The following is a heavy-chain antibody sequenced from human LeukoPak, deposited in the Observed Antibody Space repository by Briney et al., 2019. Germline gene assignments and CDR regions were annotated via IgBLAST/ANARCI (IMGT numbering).Heavy chain of an antibody. CDR2: IYYSGGS. Sequence: PSETLSLTCTVSGGSISPYYWSWIRQPPGEGLEWIGYIYYSGGSDYNPSLKSRVTMSVDTSRNQFSLRLSSVTAADTAVYYCARYGTDFDFDYWGQGTLVTVSS. CDR3: ARYGTDFDFDY. V-gene: IGHV4-59*01. CDR1: GGSISPYY. D-gene: IGHD2-8*02. J-gene: IGHJ4*02.